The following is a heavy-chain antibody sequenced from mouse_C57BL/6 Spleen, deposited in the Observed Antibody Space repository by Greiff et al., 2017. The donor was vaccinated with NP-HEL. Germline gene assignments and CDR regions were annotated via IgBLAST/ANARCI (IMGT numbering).Heavy chain of an antibody. V-gene: IGHV1-53*01. CDR2: INPSNGGT. CDR3: ARSGGYLYYAMDY. Sequence: QVQLQQPGTELVKPGASVKLSCKASGYTFTSYWMHWVKQRPGQGLEWIGNINPSNGGTNYNEKFKSKATLTVDKSSSTAYMQLSSLTSEDSAVXYCARSGGYLYYAMDYWGQGTSVTVSS. D-gene: IGHD2-2*01. J-gene: IGHJ4*01. CDR1: GYTFTSYW.